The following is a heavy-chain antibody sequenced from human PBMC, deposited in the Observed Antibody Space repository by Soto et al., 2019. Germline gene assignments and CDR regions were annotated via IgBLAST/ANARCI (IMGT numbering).Heavy chain of an antibody. V-gene: IGHV4-39*01. D-gene: IGHD3-22*01. CDR3: ARHGSSGGMDV. CDR1: GASISSSSYY. Sequence: ESLCLAGTVSGASISSSSYYGGWIRQPPGKGLEWIGSIYYSGSTYYNPSLKSRVTISVDTSKNQFSLKLSSVTAADTAVYYCARHGSSGGMDVWGQGTKVTVSS. J-gene: IGHJ6*02. CDR2: IYYSGST.